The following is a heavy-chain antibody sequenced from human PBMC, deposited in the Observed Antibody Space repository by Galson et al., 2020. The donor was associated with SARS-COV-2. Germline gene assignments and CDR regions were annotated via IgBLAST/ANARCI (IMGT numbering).Heavy chain of an antibody. CDR2: INHSGST. CDR1: GGSFSGYY. D-gene: IGHD6-13*01. CDR3: ARGSGVGIAAAGTDYYYYYGMDV. Sequence: SETLSLTCAVYGGSFSGYYWSWIRQPPGKGLEWIGEINHSGSTNYNPSLKSRVTISVDTSKNQFSLKLSSVTAADTAVYYCARGSGVGIAAAGTDYYYYYGMDVWGQGTTVTVSS. J-gene: IGHJ6*02. V-gene: IGHV4-34*01.